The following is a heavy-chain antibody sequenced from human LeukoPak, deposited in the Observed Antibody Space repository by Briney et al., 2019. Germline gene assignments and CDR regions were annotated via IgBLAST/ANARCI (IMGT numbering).Heavy chain of an antibody. Sequence: GGSLRLSCVASGFAFSSSAMSWVRQAPGKGLEWVSGISGSGSSTYYADSVKGRFTISRNNSKNTLDLQMNSLRAEDTAVYYCAKGGSGGGYFFDYWGQGTLVTVSS. CDR3: AKGGSGGGYFFDY. J-gene: IGHJ4*02. V-gene: IGHV3-23*01. D-gene: IGHD1-26*01. CDR1: GFAFSSSA. CDR2: ISGSGSST.